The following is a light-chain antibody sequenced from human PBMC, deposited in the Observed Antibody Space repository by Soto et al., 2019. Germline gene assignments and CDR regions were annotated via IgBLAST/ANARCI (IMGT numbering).Light chain of an antibody. CDR1: QSVSSY. CDR3: QQRSNWPLYT. J-gene: IGKJ2*01. V-gene: IGKV3-11*01. CDR2: DAS. Sequence: EIVLTQSPATLSLSPGERATLSCRASQSVSSYLAWYQQKPGQAPRLLIYDASNRATGIPARFSGSGSGTDFTLTIRRLEPEDFAVYYCQQRSNWPLYTFGQGTKLEIK.